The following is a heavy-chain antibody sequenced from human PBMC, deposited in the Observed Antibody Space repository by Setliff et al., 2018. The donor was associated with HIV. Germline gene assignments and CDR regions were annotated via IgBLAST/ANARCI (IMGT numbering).Heavy chain of an antibody. Sequence: ASVKVSCKASGFTFTSYGISWVRQAPGQGLEWMGWISAYSGNTNYAQKLQGRVTMTTDTSTSTAYMELRSLRSDDTAVYYCARVAWYYSFWSGLGDAFDIWGQGTMVTVSS. CDR2: ISAYSGNT. CDR1: GFTFTSYG. J-gene: IGHJ3*02. CDR3: ARVAWYYSFWSGLGDAFDI. D-gene: IGHD3-3*01. V-gene: IGHV1-18*01.